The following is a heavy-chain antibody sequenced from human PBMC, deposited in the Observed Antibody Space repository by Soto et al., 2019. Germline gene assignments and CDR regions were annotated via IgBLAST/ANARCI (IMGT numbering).Heavy chain of an antibody. D-gene: IGHD3-9*01. CDR3: ARQFDSDTTGYYFAY. V-gene: IGHV1-69*01. J-gene: IGHJ4*02. Sequence: TINWVRQAPGQGLEWMGGLMPIFGSANYAQKFQGRVTITADENTRTVYMELSRLRSEDTAVYYCARQFDSDTTGYYFAYWGQGTLVTVS. CDR1: T. CDR2: LMPIFGSA.